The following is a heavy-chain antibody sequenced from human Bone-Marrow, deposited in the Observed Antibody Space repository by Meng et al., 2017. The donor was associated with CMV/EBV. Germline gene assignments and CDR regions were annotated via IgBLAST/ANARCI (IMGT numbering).Heavy chain of an antibody. V-gene: IGHV1-69*10. CDR1: GGTFSSYA. J-gene: IGHJ6*02. CDR3: ASGGQQLLYYYGMDV. D-gene: IGHD6-13*01. Sequence: SVKVSCKASGGTFSSYAISWVRQAPGQGLEWMGGIIPILGIANYAQKFQGRVTITADKSTSTAYMELSSLRSEDTAVYYCASGGQQLLYYYGMDVWGQGTTVTVYS. CDR2: IIPILGIA.